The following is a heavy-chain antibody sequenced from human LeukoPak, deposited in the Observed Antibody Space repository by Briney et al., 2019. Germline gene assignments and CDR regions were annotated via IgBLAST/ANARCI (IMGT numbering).Heavy chain of an antibody. CDR3: ATLSTGPILEWLSIIDY. CDR1: GFTFSSYS. CDR2: ISSSSSYI. J-gene: IGHJ4*02. Sequence: GGSLRLSCAASGFTFSSYSMNWVRQAPGKGLEWVSSISSSSSYIYYADSVKGRFTISRDNAKNSLYLQMNSLRAEDTAVYYCATLSTGPILEWLSIIDYWGQGTLVTVSS. V-gene: IGHV3-21*01. D-gene: IGHD3-3*01.